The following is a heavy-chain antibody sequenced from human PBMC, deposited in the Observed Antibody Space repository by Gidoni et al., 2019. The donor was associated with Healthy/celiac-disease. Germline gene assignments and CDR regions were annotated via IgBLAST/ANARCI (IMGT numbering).Heavy chain of an antibody. CDR2: IYPGDSDT. Sequence: EVQLVQSGAAGQKHGESLMIACKGSGYSFTSYWLGWVRQMRGKGLEWMVIIYPGDSDTRYSPSFQGQVTISADKSISTAYLQWSSLKASDTAMYYCARRSGGSGSYFDYWGQGTLVTVSS. CDR3: ARRSGGSGSYFDY. V-gene: IGHV5-51*01. J-gene: IGHJ4*02. D-gene: IGHD1-26*01. CDR1: GYSFTSYW.